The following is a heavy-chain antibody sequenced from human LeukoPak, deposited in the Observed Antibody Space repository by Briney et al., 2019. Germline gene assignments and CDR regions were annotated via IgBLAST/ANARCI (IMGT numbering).Heavy chain of an antibody. CDR2: IVYDGTIK. J-gene: IGHJ4*02. V-gene: IGHV3-33*01. CDR1: GFTFSNYG. Sequence: PGRSLRLSCVASGFTFSNYGMHWVRQAPGKGLEWLAVIVYDGTIKYYAESVKGRFTISRDNSKNTLYLQMNSLRAEDTAVYYCASGSTSKYVDWGQGTLVTVSS. CDR3: ASGSTSKYVD. D-gene: IGHD2-15*01.